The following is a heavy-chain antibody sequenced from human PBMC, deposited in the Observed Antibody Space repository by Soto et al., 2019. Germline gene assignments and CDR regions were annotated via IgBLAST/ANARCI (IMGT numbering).Heavy chain of an antibody. D-gene: IGHD3-16*02. V-gene: IGHV1-2*04. Sequence: QVQLVQSGAEVKKPGASVKVSCKASGYTFTGYYMHWVRQAPGQGLEWLGWINPNSGGTNYAQKFQGWVTMTRDTSISTAYMELSRLRSDDTAVYYCARDSFMITFGGVIVKTGFDYWGQGTLVTVSS. CDR1: GYTFTGYY. J-gene: IGHJ4*02. CDR2: INPNSGGT. CDR3: ARDSFMITFGGVIVKTGFDY.